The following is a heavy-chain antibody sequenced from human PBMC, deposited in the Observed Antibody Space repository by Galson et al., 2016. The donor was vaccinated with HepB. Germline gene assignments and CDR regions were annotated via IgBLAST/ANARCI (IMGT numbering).Heavy chain of an antibody. CDR3: AKSVLEYDILTGYYRRGADY. CDR2: ISYDASKK. Sequence: SLRLSCAASGFTFGSYGMHWVRQAPGKGLEWVAVISYDASKKHYADSVKGRFTISRDKSKNTLFLQMHSLRADDTAVYYCAKSVLEYDILTGYYRRGADYWGQGTLVTVSS. J-gene: IGHJ4*02. V-gene: IGHV3-30*18. D-gene: IGHD3-9*01. CDR1: GFTFGSYG.